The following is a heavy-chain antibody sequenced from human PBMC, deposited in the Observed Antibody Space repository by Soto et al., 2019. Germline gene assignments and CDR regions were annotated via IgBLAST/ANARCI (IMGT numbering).Heavy chain of an antibody. CDR2: ISAYNGNT. Sequence: RASVKVSCKASGYTFTSYGISWVRQAPGQGLEWMGWISAYNGNTNYAQKLQGRVTMTTDTSTSTAYMELRSLRSDDTAVYYCARDYEEITIFGVVVDAFDIWGQGTMVTVSS. V-gene: IGHV1-18*01. D-gene: IGHD3-3*01. J-gene: IGHJ3*02. CDR1: GYTFTSYG. CDR3: ARDYEEITIFGVVVDAFDI.